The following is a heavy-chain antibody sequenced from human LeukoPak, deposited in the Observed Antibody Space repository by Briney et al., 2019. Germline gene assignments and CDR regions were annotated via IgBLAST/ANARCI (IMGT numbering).Heavy chain of an antibody. CDR1: GFTFSSYS. CDR2: ISSSSSSI. D-gene: IGHD2-2*01. CDR3: ARTNQLLCFDY. V-gene: IGHV3-21*01. J-gene: IGHJ4*02. Sequence: GGSLRLSCAASGFTFSSYSMNWVRQAPGKGLEWVSSISSSSSSIYYADSVKGRFTISRDNAKNSLYLQMNSLRAEDTAVYYCARTNQLLCFDYWGQGTLVTVSS.